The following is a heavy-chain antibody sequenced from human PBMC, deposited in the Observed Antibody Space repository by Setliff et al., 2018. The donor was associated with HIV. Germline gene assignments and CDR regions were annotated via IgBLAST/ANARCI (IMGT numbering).Heavy chain of an antibody. J-gene: IGHJ4*02. Sequence: PGGSLRLSCAASGFTFSSDSMNWVRQAPGKGLEWVSYISGSSSTIYYADSVKGRFTISRDNAKNSLYLQLKSLRPEDTAVYYCARARIPKGRTSTSFDYWGQGTLVTVSS. V-gene: IGHV3-48*01. CDR3: ARARIPKGRTSTSFDY. CDR1: GFTFSSDS. D-gene: IGHD2-15*01. CDR2: ISGSSSTI.